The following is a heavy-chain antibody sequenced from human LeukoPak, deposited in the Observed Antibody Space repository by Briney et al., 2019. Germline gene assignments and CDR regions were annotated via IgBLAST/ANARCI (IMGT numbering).Heavy chain of an antibody. CDR1: GGSISSYY. V-gene: IGHV4-4*07. Sequence: SETLSLTCTVSGGSISSYYWSWIRQPAGKGLEWIGRIYTSGSTNYNPSLKSRVTMSEDTSKNQFSLKLSSVTAADTAVYYCARDPRDSGWYSEFDYWGQGTLVTVSS. D-gene: IGHD6-19*01. CDR3: ARDPRDSGWYSEFDY. J-gene: IGHJ4*02. CDR2: IYTSGST.